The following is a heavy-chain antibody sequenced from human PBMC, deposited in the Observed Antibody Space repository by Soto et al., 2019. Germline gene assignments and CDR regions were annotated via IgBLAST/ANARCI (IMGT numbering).Heavy chain of an antibody. V-gene: IGHV3-43*01. Sequence: GGSLRLSCAASGFTFDDYTMHWVRQAPGKGLEWVSLISWDGGSTYYADSVKGRFTISRDNSKNSLYLQMNSLRTEDTALYYCAKDLEYSKSRHPSDNWFDPWGQGTLVTVPS. J-gene: IGHJ5*02. CDR1: GFTFDDYT. D-gene: IGHD4-4*01. CDR3: AKDLEYSKSRHPSDNWFDP. CDR2: ISWDGGST.